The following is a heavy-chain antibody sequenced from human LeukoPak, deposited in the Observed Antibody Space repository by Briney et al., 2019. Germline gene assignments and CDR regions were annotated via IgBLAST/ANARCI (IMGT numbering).Heavy chain of an antibody. V-gene: IGHV4-61*02. CDR2: IYTSGST. J-gene: IGHJ2*01. Sequence: SQTLSLTCTVSGGSISSGSYYWSWIRQPAGKGLEWIGRIYTSGSTNYNPSLESRVTISVDTSKNQFSLKLSPVTAADTAVYYCARELQDSWAAVEDYWYFDLWGRGTLVTVSS. CDR3: ARELQDSWAAVEDYWYFDL. CDR1: GGSISSGSYY. D-gene: IGHD6-19*01.